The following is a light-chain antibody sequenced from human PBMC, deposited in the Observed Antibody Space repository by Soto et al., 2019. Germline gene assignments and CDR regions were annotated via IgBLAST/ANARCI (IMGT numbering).Light chain of an antibody. V-gene: IGKV3D-15*01. CDR3: QQYNSYWT. J-gene: IGKJ1*01. CDR2: GAS. CDR1: QSISIN. Sequence: EIVLTQSPGTLSLSPGDRVTLSCRASQSISINLAWYQHKPGQAPRLLIHGASTRATGVPARISGSGSGTEFTLTISSLQPDDFATYYCQQYNSYWTFGQGTKVDIK.